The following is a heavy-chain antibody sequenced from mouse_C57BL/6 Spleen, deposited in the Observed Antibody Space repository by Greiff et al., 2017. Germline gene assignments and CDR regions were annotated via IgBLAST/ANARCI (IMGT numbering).Heavy chain of an antibody. CDR1: GFSLTSSA. D-gene: IGHD2-5*01. J-gene: IGHJ4*01. CDR3: ARDSNYDAMHY. V-gene: IGHV2-9-1*01. Sequence: VKLMESGPGLVAPSQSLSITCTVSGFSLTSSAISWVRQPPGKGLEWIGVIWTGGGTNYNSALKSRLSISKDNSKSQVFLKMSSLQTDDTARYYCARDSNYDAMHYWGQGTSVTVSS. CDR2: IWTGGGT.